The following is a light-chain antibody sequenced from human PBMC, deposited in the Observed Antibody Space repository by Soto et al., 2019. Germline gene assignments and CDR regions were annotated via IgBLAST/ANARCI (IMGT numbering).Light chain of an antibody. CDR2: EVN. CDR3: SSYRSSGTLV. V-gene: IGLV2-14*01. J-gene: IGLJ2*01. CDR1: SSDVGDYSY. Sequence: QSVLTQPASVSGSPGQSITISCTGTSSDVGDYSYVSWYQQHPGKAPKLMIYEVNNRPSGVSNRFSGSKSGNTASLTISGLQAEDEADYYCSSYRSSGTLVFGGGTKVTVL.